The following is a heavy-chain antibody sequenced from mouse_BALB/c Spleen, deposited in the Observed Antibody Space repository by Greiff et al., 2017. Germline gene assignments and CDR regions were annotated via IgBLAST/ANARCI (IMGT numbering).Heavy chain of an antibody. CDR1: GYTFTSYY. CDR2: IYPGNVNT. Sequence: QVQLKQSGPELVKPGASVRISCKASGYTFTSYYIHWVKQRPGQGLEWIGWIYPGNVNTKYNEKFKGKATLTADKSSSTAYMQLSSLTSEDSAVYFCALSLYYAMDYWGQGTSVTVSS. V-gene: IGHV1S56*01. J-gene: IGHJ4*01. CDR3: ALSLYYAMDY.